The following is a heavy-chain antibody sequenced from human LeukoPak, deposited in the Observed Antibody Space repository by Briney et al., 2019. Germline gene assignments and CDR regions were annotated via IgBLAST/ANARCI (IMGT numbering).Heavy chain of an antibody. CDR1: GDSISGYY. Sequence: PSETLSLTCTVSGDSISGYYWSWIRQPPGKGLEWVGYIYYSGSTDYNPSLKSRVTISVDTSKNQFSLKLGSVTAADTAVYYCARHRATYYYGSGNDYYFHYWGQRTLVTVSS. J-gene: IGHJ4*02. CDR2: IYYSGST. D-gene: IGHD3-10*01. CDR3: ARHRATYYYGSGNDYYFHY. V-gene: IGHV4-59*08.